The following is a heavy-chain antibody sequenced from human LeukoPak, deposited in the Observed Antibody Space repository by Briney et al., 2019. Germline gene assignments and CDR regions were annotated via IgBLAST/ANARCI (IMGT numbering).Heavy chain of an antibody. D-gene: IGHD1-26*01. J-gene: IGHJ4*02. CDR1: GGSISSSSSY. Sequence: SETLSLTCTVSGGSISSSSSYWGWIRQPPGKGLEWIGSIYYSGSTYYNPSLKSRVTISVDTSKNQFSLKLSSVTAADTAVYYCARINSGSYPFDYWGQGTLVTVSS. CDR3: ARINSGSYPFDY. CDR2: IYYSGST. V-gene: IGHV4-39*07.